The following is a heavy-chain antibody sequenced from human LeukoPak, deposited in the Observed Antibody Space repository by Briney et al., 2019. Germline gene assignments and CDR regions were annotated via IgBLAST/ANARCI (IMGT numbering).Heavy chain of an antibody. D-gene: IGHD6-25*01. CDR1: GFTSSSYA. CDR2: ISGSGGST. J-gene: IGHJ3*02. V-gene: IGHV3-23*01. CDR3: STRIAADLWIFDI. Sequence: PGGSLRLSCAASGFTSSSYAMTWVLQAPGRGREWASAISGSGGSTSYADSLKGRCTISRDNSKNTLFLQMNSLRAEDTAVYYCSTRIAADLWIFDIWGERTLVTVSS.